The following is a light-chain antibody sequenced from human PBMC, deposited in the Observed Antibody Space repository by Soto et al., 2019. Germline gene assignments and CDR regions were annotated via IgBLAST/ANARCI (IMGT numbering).Light chain of an antibody. CDR2: ATS. J-gene: IGKJ1*01. CDR3: QQFNTSPWT. V-gene: IGKV1-9*01. Sequence: DIRLTQSPSFLSDSVGDRVTVTCRASQGISSYLVWYQQKPGKAPKLLIHATSTLQSGVPSRFSGSGSGTEFTLTISSLQPDDFATYYCQQFNTSPWTFGQGTKVDIK. CDR1: QGISSY.